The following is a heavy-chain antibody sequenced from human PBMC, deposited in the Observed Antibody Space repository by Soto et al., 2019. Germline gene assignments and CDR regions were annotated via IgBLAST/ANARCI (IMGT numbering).Heavy chain of an antibody. CDR1: GGTFSSYT. J-gene: IGHJ6*02. D-gene: IGHD3-10*01. V-gene: IGHV1-69*02. CDR3: ARLMVRGVIITYDYGMDV. CDR2: IIPILGIA. Sequence: QVQLVQSGAEVKKPGSSVKVSCKASGGTFSSYTISWVRQAPGQGLEWMGRIIPILGIANYAQKFQGRVTITADXXTXTPXMELSSLRSEDTAVYYCARLMVRGVIITYDYGMDVWGQGTTVTVSS.